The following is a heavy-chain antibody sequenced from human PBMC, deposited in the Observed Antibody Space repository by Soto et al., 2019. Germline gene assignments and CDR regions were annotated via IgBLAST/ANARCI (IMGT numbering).Heavy chain of an antibody. J-gene: IGHJ4*02. CDR2: ISSSSSYI. CDR3: ARGPQYYYDSSGPHPFDY. CDR1: GFTFSSYS. V-gene: IGHV3-21*01. D-gene: IGHD3-22*01. Sequence: PGGSLRLSCAASGFTFSSYSMNWVRQAPGKGLEWVSSISSSSSYIYYADSVKGRFTISRDNAKNSLYLQMNSLRAEDTAVYYCARGPQYYYDSSGPHPFDYWGQGTLVTVSS.